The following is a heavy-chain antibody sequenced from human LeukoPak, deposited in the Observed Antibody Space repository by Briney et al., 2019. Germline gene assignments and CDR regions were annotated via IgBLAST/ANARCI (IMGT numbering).Heavy chain of an antibody. D-gene: IGHD3-16*01. CDR3: TTGNDYGGGY. V-gene: IGHV3-15*07. CDR1: GFSFTNVW. CDR2: IKNKDEGEKT. Sequence: GGSLRLSCAVSGFSFTNVWMNWVRQAPGKGLEWVGRIKNKDEGEKTDYAAPVKGRFTISRDDSKATLFLQMNSLKMEDTAIYYCTTGNDYGGGYWGQGTLVSVSS. J-gene: IGHJ4*02.